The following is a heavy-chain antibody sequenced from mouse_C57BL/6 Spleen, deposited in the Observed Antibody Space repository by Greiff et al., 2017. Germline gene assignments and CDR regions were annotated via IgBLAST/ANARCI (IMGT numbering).Heavy chain of an antibody. CDR3: ARRSTTVVAHWYCEG. CDR1: GFTFSSYG. CDR2: ISSGGSYN. J-gene: IGHJ1*03. Sequence: ELQVVESGGDLVKPGGSLKLSCAASGFTFSSYGMSWVRQTPDKRLEWVATISSGGSYNYYPDCVKGRFTISRENAKNTLNLQMSSLKTEDTAMYYCARRSTTVVAHWYCEGWGTGNTVTVSS. V-gene: IGHV5-6*01. D-gene: IGHD1-1*01.